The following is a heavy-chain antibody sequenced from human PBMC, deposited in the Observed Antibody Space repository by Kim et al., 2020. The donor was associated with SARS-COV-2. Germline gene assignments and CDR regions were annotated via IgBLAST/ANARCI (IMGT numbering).Heavy chain of an antibody. D-gene: IGHD3-22*01. V-gene: IGHV4-39*01. Sequence: SETLSLTCTVSGGSISSSNYYWGWIRQPPGKGLEWIGTIYYIGTTYYNPSLKSRVTISKDTSKNQFSLKLSSVTAADTAVYYCAKPHYYDSSGYNEFDAFDIWGQGTMVTVSS. CDR3: AKPHYYDSSGYNEFDAFDI. CDR2: IYYIGTT. CDR1: GGSISSSNYY. J-gene: IGHJ3*02.